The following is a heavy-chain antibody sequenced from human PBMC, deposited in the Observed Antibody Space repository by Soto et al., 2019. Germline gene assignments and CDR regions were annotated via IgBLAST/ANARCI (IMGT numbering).Heavy chain of an antibody. CDR1: GFSLGTYGVG. CDR3: AHRGGGIVDWYFDL. J-gene: IGHJ2*01. CDR2: IYWDDDK. Sequence: QITLNESGPTLVKPTQTLTLTCTFSGFSLGTYGVGVGWIRQPPGKALEWLALIYWDDDKRYSPSLKSRLTITTDTSKRHVFLTLTNMDPVDTATYYCAHRGGGIVDWYFDLWGRGTPVIVSS. D-gene: IGHD1-26*01. V-gene: IGHV2-5*02.